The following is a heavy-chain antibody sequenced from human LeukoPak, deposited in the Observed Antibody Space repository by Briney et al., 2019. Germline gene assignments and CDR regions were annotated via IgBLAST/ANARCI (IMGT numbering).Heavy chain of an antibody. CDR1: GGSISSSRYY. CDR3: ARYNWNYDYYMDV. Sequence: PSETLSLTCTVSGGSISSSRYYWGWLRQPPGGGREWIVSIYYSGSTYYNPSLKSRVTISVYTSKNQFSLKLSSVTAADTAVYYCARYNWNYDYYMDVWGQGTTVTVS. J-gene: IGHJ6*03. D-gene: IGHD1-20*01. V-gene: IGHV4-39*07. CDR2: IYYSGST.